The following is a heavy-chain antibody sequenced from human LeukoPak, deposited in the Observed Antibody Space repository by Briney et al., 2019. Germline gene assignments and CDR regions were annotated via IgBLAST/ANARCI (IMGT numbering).Heavy chain of an antibody. CDR2: ISGSGGST. V-gene: IGHV3-23*01. CDR1: GFTFSSYA. J-gene: IGHJ4*02. Sequence: LSGGSLRLSCAASGFTFSSYAMSWVRQAPGKGLEWVSAISGSGGSTYYADSVKGRFTISRDNSKNTLYLQMHSLRAEDTAVYFCAKERRDGYNFDFDYWGQGTLVTVSS. D-gene: IGHD5-24*01. CDR3: AKERRDGYNFDFDY.